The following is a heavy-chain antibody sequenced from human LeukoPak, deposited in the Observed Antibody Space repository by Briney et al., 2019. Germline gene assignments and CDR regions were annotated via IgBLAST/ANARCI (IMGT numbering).Heavy chain of an antibody. CDR1: GFTFSSYA. V-gene: IGHV3-30*04. CDR3: ARGGCSGGSCYFDY. Sequence: GGSLRLSCAASGFTFSSYAMHWVRQAPGKGLEWVAVISYDGSSKYYADSVKGRFTISRDNSKNTLYLQMNSLRAEDTAVYYCARGGCSGGSCYFDYWGQGTLVAVSS. J-gene: IGHJ4*02. CDR2: ISYDGSSK. D-gene: IGHD2-15*01.